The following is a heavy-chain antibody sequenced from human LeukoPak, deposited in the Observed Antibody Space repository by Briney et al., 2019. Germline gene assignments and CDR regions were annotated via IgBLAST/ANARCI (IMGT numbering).Heavy chain of an antibody. CDR3: AKGPTYYYDTSGYYIDS. D-gene: IGHD3-22*01. CDR2: ISGSGLSA. CDR1: GFTFSNYA. Sequence: AGGSLRLSCAASGFTFSNYAMTWVRQAPGKGLQWVSAISGSGLSAYYADSVKGRFTISRDNSKNTLYLQMNSLRAEDTAVYYCAKGPTYYYDTSGYYIDSWGQGTLVTVSS. J-gene: IGHJ4*02. V-gene: IGHV3-23*01.